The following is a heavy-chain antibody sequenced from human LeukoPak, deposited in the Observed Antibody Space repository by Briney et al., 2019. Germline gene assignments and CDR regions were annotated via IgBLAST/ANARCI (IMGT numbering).Heavy chain of an antibody. CDR1: GFTFNTYA. CDR2: VSGGGGSTGTT. D-gene: IGHD2-21*01. J-gene: IGHJ6*04. Sequence: GGSLRLSCAASGFTFNTYAMTWVRQAPGKGLEWVSTVSGGGGSTGTTYYADAVKGRFTVSRDNYKNTLYLQMNSLRAEDTAVYYCAKDRFKYSGGGMDVWVIGTTVTVSS. V-gene: IGHV3-23*01. CDR3: AKDRFKYSGGGMDV.